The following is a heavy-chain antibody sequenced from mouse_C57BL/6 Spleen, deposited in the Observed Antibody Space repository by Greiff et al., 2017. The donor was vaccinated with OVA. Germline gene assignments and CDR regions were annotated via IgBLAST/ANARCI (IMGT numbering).Heavy chain of an antibody. CDR3: ASSLVHYYAMDY. J-gene: IGHJ4*01. V-gene: IGHV5-17*01. D-gene: IGHD2-2*01. CDR2: ISSGSSTI. CDR1: GFTFSDYG. Sequence: EVQRVESGGGLVKPGGSLKLSCAASGFTFSDYGMHWVRQAPEKGLEWVAYISSGSSTIYYADTVKGRFTISSDNANITLFLLMTSLRSEDTAMYYCASSLVHYYAMDYWGQGTSVTVSS.